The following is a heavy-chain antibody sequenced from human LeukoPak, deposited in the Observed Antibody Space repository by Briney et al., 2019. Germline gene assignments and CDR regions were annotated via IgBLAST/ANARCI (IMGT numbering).Heavy chain of an antibody. CDR3: ARDSSGWYALFDY. Sequence: ASVKVSCKASGGTFGSYAISWVRQAPGQGLEWMGGIIPIFGTANYAQKFQGRVTITADESTSTAYMELSSLRSEDTAVYYCARDSSGWYALFDYWGQGTLVTVSS. CDR2: IIPIFGTA. J-gene: IGHJ4*02. D-gene: IGHD6-19*01. V-gene: IGHV1-69*13. CDR1: GGTFGSYA.